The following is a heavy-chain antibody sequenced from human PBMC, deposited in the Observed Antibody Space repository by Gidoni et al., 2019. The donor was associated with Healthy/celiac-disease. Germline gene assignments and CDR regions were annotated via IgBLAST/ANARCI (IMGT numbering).Heavy chain of an antibody. CDR3: ARGYIVAPLDY. J-gene: IGHJ4*02. CDR2: IYSGGST. Sequence: EVQLVESGGVLIQPGGSLRLCCAASGFTVSSHYMGWVRQAPGKGLEWVSGIYSGGSTYYADSVKGRFTISRDNSKNTLYLQMNSLRAEDTAVYYCARGYIVAPLDYWGQGTLVTVSS. CDR1: GFTVSSHY. V-gene: IGHV3-53*01. D-gene: IGHD5-12*01.